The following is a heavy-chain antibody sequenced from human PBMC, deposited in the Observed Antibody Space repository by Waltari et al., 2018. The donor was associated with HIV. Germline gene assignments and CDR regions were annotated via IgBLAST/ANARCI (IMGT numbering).Heavy chain of an antibody. J-gene: IGHJ1*01. V-gene: IGHV3-74*01. D-gene: IGHD5-18*01. Sequence: WVRQAPGKGLVWVSRINSDGSITSHADSVKGRFTISRDNARNTLYLQMNSLGAEDTAMYYCAKGGTSGYTFGFGRWGQGTLVTVSS. CDR3: AKGGTSGYTFGFGR. CDR2: INSDGSIT.